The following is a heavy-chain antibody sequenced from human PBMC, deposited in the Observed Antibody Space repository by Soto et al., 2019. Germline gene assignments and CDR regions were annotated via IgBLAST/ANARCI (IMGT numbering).Heavy chain of an antibody. Sequence: PGGSLRLSCAASGFTFSSYGMHWVRQAPGKGLEWVAVIWYDGSNKYYADSVKGRFTISRDNSKNTLYLQMNSLRAEDTAVYYCARDDPPGDYGMDVWGQGTTVTVSS. CDR2: IWYDGSNK. CDR3: ARDDPPGDYGMDV. J-gene: IGHJ6*02. V-gene: IGHV3-33*01. D-gene: IGHD3-10*01. CDR1: GFTFSSYG.